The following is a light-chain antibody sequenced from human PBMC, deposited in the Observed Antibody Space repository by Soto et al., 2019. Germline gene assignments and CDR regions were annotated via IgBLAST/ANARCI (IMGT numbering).Light chain of an antibody. CDR1: QSISSW. V-gene: IGKV1-5*01. CDR2: DAS. Sequence: DIQMTQSPSTLSASVGDRVTITCRASQSISSWLACSQQKPGKAPKLLIYDASSLESGVPSRFSGSGSGTEFTLTVSSLQPDDFATYYCQQYNSWLRLFAFGPGTKVEIK. J-gene: IGKJ3*01. CDR3: QQYNSWLRLFA.